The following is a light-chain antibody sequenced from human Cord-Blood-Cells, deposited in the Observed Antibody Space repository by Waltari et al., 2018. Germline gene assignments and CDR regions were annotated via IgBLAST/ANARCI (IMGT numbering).Light chain of an antibody. J-gene: IGKJ3*01. Sequence: DIQLTQSPSSLSASVGDRVTITCQASQDISNYLNWYQQKPGKAPKLLIYDASNLETGVPSRFSGSGSVTDFTVTISSLQPEDIATYYCQQYYNLFTFGPGTKVDIK. V-gene: IGKV1-33*01. CDR3: QQYYNLFT. CDR2: DAS. CDR1: QDISNY.